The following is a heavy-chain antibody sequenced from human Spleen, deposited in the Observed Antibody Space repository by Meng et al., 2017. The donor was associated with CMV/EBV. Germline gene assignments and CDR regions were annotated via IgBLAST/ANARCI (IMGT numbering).Heavy chain of an antibody. D-gene: IGHD4-23*01. Sequence: DGQLVESGGGLVQPGGSLRLSCAASGFTISRHWMHLVRQAPGKGLEWVSVIYSGGSTYYADSVKGRFTISRDNSKNTLYLQMNSLRAEDTAVYYCARGAVGPFDYWGQGTLVTVSS. CDR1: GFTISRHW. J-gene: IGHJ4*02. V-gene: IGHV3-66*01. CDR3: ARGAVGPFDY. CDR2: IYSGGST.